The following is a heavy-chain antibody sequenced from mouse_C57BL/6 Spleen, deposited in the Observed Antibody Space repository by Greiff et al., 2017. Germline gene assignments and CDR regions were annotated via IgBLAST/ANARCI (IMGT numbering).Heavy chain of an antibody. CDR2: INPGSGGT. V-gene: IGHV1-54*01. D-gene: IGHD1-1*01. CDR3: ARSDGSSLFAY. J-gene: IGHJ3*01. Sequence: QVQLQQSGAELVRPGTSVKVSCKASGYAFTNYLIEWVKQRPGQGLEWIGVINPGSGGTNYNEKFKGKATLTADKSSSTAYMQLSSLTSEDSAVYFCARSDGSSLFAYWGQGTLVTVSA. CDR1: GYAFTNYL.